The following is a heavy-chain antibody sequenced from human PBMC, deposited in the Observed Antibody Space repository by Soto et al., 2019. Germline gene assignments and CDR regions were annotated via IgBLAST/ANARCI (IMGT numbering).Heavy chain of an antibody. CDR3: AREETKDRIAARQYDAFDI. Sequence: PSQTLSLTCVISGDSVSSNSAAWNWIRQSPSRGLEWLGRTYYRSKWYNDYAVSVKSRITINPDTSKNQFSLQLNSVTPEDTAVYYCAREETKDRIAARQYDAFDIWGQGTMVTVSS. CDR1: GDSVSSNSAA. J-gene: IGHJ3*02. CDR2: TYYRSKWYN. D-gene: IGHD6-6*01. V-gene: IGHV6-1*01.